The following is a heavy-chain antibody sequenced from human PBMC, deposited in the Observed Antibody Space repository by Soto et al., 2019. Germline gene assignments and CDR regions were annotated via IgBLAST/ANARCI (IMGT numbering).Heavy chain of an antibody. D-gene: IGHD6-6*01. CDR3: ARVPRLSSHSSSSGGDWFDP. J-gene: IGHJ5*02. Sequence: KPSETLSLTCTVSGGSISSGDYYWSWIRQPPGKGLEWIGYIYYSGSTYYNPSLKSRVTISVDTSKNQFSLKLSSVTAADTAVYYCARVPRLSSHSSSSGGDWFDPWGQGTLVTVSS. CDR1: GGSISSGDYY. CDR2: IYYSGST. V-gene: IGHV4-30-4*01.